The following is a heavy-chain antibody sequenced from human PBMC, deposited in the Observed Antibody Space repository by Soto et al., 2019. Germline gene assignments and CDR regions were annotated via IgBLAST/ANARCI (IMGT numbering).Heavy chain of an antibody. CDR3: ARERYNWNYYDAFDI. CDR2: ISSSGSTI. J-gene: IGHJ3*02. D-gene: IGHD1-7*01. Sequence: EVQLVESGGGLVQPGGSLRLSCAASGFTFSSYEMNWVRQAPGKGLAWVSYISSSGSTIYYADSVKGRFTISRDNAKNSLYLQMNSLRAEDTAVYYCARERYNWNYYDAFDIWGQGTMVTVSS. CDR1: GFTFSSYE. V-gene: IGHV3-48*03.